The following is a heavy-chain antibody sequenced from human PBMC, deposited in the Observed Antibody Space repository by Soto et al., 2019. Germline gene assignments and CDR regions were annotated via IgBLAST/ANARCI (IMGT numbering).Heavy chain of an antibody. J-gene: IGHJ5*02. CDR3: AKDGGKDGYFGNWFDP. V-gene: IGHV1-69*15. Sequence: QVHLVQSGAEVKKPGSSVKVSCKASGGTFSNYAITWVRQAPGQGLEWLGRIIPIFGSVTFAQKFQGRITLNADESTTTVYMELNSLRSDDTAVYYCAKDGGKDGYFGNWFDPWGQGTQVTVS. D-gene: IGHD5-12*01. CDR1: GGTFSNYA. CDR2: IIPIFGSV.